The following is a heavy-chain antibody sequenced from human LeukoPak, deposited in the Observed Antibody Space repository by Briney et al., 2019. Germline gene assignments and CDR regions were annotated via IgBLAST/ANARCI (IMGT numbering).Heavy chain of an antibody. J-gene: IGHJ6*02. Sequence: GGSLRLSCAVSGFAFGSEAMSWVRQSPARGLEWVASISPGGGTTYYADYVKGRFTISRDNSKNTLYLQMNSLRAEDTAVYYCAKDLIYCGGDCYVYGMDVWGQGTTVTVSS. CDR2: ISPGGGTT. V-gene: IGHV3-23*01. D-gene: IGHD2-21*02. CDR3: AKDLIYCGGDCYVYGMDV. CDR1: GFAFGSEA.